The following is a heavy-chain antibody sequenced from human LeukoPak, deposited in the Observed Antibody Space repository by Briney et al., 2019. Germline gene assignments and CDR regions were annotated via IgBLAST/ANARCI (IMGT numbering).Heavy chain of an antibody. V-gene: IGHV4-34*01. CDR3: ARGYDYGDY. Sequence: PSETLSLTCAVYGGSFSGYYWSWIRQPPGKGLEWIGEINHSGSTNYNPSLKSRVTISVDTSKNQFPLKLSSVTAADTAVYYCARGYDYGDYWGQGTLVTVSS. CDR2: INHSGST. CDR1: GGSFSGYY. J-gene: IGHJ4*02.